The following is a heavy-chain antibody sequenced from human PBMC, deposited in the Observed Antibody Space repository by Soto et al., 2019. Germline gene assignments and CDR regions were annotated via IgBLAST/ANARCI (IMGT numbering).Heavy chain of an antibody. CDR3: TILEIVVVPGAFDI. CDR2: IRSKAYGGTT. Sequence: GGSLRLSCTASGFTFGDYAMSWVRQAPGKGLGWVGFIRSKAYGGTTEYAASVKGRFTISRDDSKSIAYLQMNSLKTEDTAVYYCTILEIVVVPGAFDIWGQGTMVTVSS. D-gene: IGHD3-22*01. V-gene: IGHV3-49*04. CDR1: GFTFGDYA. J-gene: IGHJ3*02.